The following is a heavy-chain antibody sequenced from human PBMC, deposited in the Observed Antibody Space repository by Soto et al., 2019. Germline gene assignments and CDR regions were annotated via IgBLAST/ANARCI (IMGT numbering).Heavy chain of an antibody. J-gene: IGHJ4*02. CDR3: ARGFIPSSGSPFDY. D-gene: IGHD3-22*01. V-gene: IGHV4-34*01. CDR2: INHSGST. CDR1: GGSFSGYY. Sequence: SETLSLTCAAYGGSFSGYYWSWIRQPPGKGLEWIGEINHSGSTNYNPSLKSRVTISVDTSKNQFSLKLSSVTAADTAVYYCARGFIPSSGSPFDYWGQGTLVTVSS.